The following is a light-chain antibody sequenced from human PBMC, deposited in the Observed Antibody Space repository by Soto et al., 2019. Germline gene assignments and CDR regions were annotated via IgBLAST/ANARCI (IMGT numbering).Light chain of an antibody. Sequence: DIQITHSPSTLSASVVDRVTITCLASQIISSWLAWYQQKPGKAPKLLIYKASSLESWVPSRFSGSGSGTEFTLTISSLQPDDFATYYCQQYNSYPAFGQGTKVDIK. CDR1: QIISSW. V-gene: IGKV1-5*03. CDR3: QQYNSYPA. CDR2: KAS. J-gene: IGKJ1*01.